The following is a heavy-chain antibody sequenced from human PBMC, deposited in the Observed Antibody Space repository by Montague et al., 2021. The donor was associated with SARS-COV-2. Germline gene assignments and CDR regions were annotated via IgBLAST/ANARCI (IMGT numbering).Heavy chain of an antibody. D-gene: IGHD7-27*01. V-gene: IGHV4-34*01. Sequence: SETLSLTCAVYGGSFSDYHWTWIRQSPDEGLEWIGQINHCGSTKYNPSLKRRVTISIDTSKKQFSLKLTSVTAADTAVYYCARGAPGCWGQGTLVTVSS. CDR1: GGSFSDYH. J-gene: IGHJ4*02. CDR3: ARGAPGC. CDR2: INHCGST.